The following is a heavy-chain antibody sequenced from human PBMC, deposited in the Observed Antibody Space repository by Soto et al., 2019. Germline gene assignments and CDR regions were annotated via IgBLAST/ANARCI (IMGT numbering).Heavy chain of an antibody. CDR3: ANGEYYYDSSGYWPPYYYYGMDV. V-gene: IGHV3-30*18. CDR2: ISYDGSNK. J-gene: IGHJ6*02. D-gene: IGHD3-22*01. Sequence: GGSLRLSCAASGFTFRSYSMNWVRQAPGKGLEWVAVISYDGSNKYYADSVKGRFTISRDNSKNTLYLQMNSLRAEDTAVYYCANGEYYYDSSGYWPPYYYYGMDVWGQGTTVTVS. CDR1: GFTFRSYS.